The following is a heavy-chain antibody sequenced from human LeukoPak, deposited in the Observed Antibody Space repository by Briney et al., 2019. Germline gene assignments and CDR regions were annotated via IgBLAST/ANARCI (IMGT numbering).Heavy chain of an antibody. CDR1: GYPISGGYY. CDR3: ARGGGTIKGYFDL. J-gene: IGHJ2*01. V-gene: IGHV4-38-2*01. Sequence: SETLSLTCAVSGYPISGGYYWGWIRQPPGKGLEWIGSIFHSGTTYYSPSLKSRVTISVDTSKNQFSLKLSSVTAADTAVYYCARGGGTIKGYFDLWGRGTLVTVSS. CDR2: IFHSGTT. D-gene: IGHD1-1*01.